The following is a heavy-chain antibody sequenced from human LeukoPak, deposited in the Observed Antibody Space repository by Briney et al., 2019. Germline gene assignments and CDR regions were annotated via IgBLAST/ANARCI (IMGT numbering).Heavy chain of an antibody. J-gene: IGHJ5*02. Sequence: GASVKVSCKASGYTFTSYYMHWVRQAPGQGLEWMGIINPSGGSTSYAQKFQGRVTMTRDTSTSTVYMELSSLRSEDTAVYYCAREKRAYSSSTRWFDPWGQGTLVTVSS. V-gene: IGHV1-46*01. D-gene: IGHD6-6*01. CDR2: INPSGGST. CDR3: AREKRAYSSSTRWFDP. CDR1: GYTFTSYY.